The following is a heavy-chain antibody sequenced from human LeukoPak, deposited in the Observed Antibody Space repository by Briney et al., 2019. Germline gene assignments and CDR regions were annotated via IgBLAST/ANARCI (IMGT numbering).Heavy chain of an antibody. J-gene: IGHJ6*03. CDR2: TSGSV. D-gene: IGHD3/OR15-3a*01. V-gene: IGHV4-59*11. CDR3: ARVLAIFGLDTTDFYMDV. Sequence: SETLSLTCAVSGASLSSHYWSWIRQPPGKGLEWIGYTSGSVSDNPSLKSRVAVSVDPSQNQVSLSLTSVAAADTAVHYCARVLAIFGLDTTDFYMDVWGKGTTVTVSS. CDR1: GASLSSHY.